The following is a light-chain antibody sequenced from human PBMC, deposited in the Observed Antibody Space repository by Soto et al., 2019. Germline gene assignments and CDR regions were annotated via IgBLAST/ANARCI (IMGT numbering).Light chain of an antibody. Sequence: IVMTQSPATPSVSPGERATLSCRASQNIYSNVAWYQQRPGQAPRLLIYRASTRAPGIPDRFSGRGSGTDFTLIISRLEPEDFAVYYCQQFAGSFGGGTKVDI. CDR2: RAS. J-gene: IGKJ4*02. CDR3: QQFAGS. CDR1: QNIYSN. V-gene: IGKV3D-15*01.